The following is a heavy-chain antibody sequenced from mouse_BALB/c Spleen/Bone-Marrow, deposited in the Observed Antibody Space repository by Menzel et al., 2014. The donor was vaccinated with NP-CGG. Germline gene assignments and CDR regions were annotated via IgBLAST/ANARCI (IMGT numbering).Heavy chain of an antibody. CDR3: ARPGYYGYQDV. CDR2: INPDSSTI. CDR1: GFDFSGYW. V-gene: IGHV4-1*02. D-gene: IGHD1-2*01. J-gene: IGHJ1*01. Sequence: DVQLQESGGGLVQPGGSLKLSCAASGFDFSGYWMTWVRQAPGKGLEWIGEINPDSSTINYTPSLKDKLIISRDNAKNALYLQMSKVRSEDTALYYCARPGYYGYQDVWGAGTTVTVSS.